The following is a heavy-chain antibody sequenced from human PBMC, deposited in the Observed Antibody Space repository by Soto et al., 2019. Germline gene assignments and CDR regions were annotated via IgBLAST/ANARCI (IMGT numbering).Heavy chain of an antibody. D-gene: IGHD4-17*01. CDR2: IYSGGST. CDR1: GFTVSSNY. J-gene: IGHJ4*02. V-gene: IGHV3-66*01. Sequence: EVQLVESGGGLVQPGGSLRISCAASGFTVSSNYMSWVRQAPGKGLEWVSVIYSGGSTYYADSVKGRFTISRDNSKNTLYLQMNSLRAEDTAVYYCARSVIDAYGDHDYWGQGTLVTVSS. CDR3: ARSVIDAYGDHDY.